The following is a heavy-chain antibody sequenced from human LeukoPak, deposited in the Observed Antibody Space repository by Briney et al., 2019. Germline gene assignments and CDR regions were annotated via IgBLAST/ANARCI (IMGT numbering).Heavy chain of an antibody. J-gene: IGHJ4*02. Sequence: ASVKVSCKASGYTFTSYGISWVRQAPGQGLEWMGWISAYNGNTNYAQKLQGRVTMTTDTSTSTAYMELRSLRSDDTAVYYCARDTYYYDSSGYYLGVDYWGQGTLVTVSS. V-gene: IGHV1-18*01. CDR1: GYTFTSYG. D-gene: IGHD3-22*01. CDR3: ARDTYYYDSSGYYLGVDY. CDR2: ISAYNGNT.